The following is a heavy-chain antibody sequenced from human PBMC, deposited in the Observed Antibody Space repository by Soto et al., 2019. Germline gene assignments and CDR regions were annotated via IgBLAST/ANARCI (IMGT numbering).Heavy chain of an antibody. Sequence: ASVKVSCKASGYTFTSYAMHWVRQAPGQRLEWMGWINAGNGNTKYSQKFQGRVTITRDTSASTAYMELSSLRSEDTAVYYCARDSVWRAIAVDAPSDCCGQRTLVTVCS. CDR2: INAGNGNT. V-gene: IGHV1-3*01. D-gene: IGHD6-19*01. J-gene: IGHJ4*02. CDR3: ARDSVWRAIAVDAPSDC. CDR1: GYTFTSYA.